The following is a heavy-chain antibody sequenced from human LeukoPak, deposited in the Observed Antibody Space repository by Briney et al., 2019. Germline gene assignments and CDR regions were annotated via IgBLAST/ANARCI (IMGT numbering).Heavy chain of an antibody. J-gene: IGHJ4*02. CDR2: IRSKAYGGTT. D-gene: IGHD3-22*01. Sequence: GGSLRLSCTASGFTFGDYAMSWFRQAPGKGLEWVGFIRSKAYGGTTEYAASVKGRFTISRDDSKSIAYLQMNSLKTEDTAVYYCTRDDSSGYRPYRSDYWGQGTLVTVSS. CDR1: GFTFGDYA. CDR3: TRDDSSGYRPYRSDY. V-gene: IGHV3-49*03.